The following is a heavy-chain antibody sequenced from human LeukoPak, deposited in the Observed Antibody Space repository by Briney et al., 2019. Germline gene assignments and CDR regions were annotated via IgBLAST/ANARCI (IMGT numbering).Heavy chain of an antibody. CDR3: ARQGQYISSSLSGFDP. Sequence: SETLSLTCTVSGGSISSYYWSWIRQPAGKGLEWIGRIYTSGSANYNPSLKSRVTMSVNTSKNQFSLNLSSVTAADSAVYYCARQGQYISSSLSGFDPWGQGILVTVSS. CDR2: IYTSGSA. V-gene: IGHV4-4*07. J-gene: IGHJ5*02. D-gene: IGHD6-6*01. CDR1: GGSISSYY.